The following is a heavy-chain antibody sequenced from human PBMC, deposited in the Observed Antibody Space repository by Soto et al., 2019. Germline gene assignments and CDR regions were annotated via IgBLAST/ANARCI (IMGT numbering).Heavy chain of an antibody. Sequence: EVQLLESGGGLVQPGGSLRLSCAASGFTFSSYAMSWVRQAPGKGLEWVSAISGRGGSTYYADSVKGRFTISRDNSKNPRYLQMNSLRVEDTAVYYCAKDRGNYASGDGFDIWGQGTMVTVSS. CDR1: GFTFSSYA. CDR3: AKDRGNYASGDGFDI. D-gene: IGHD1-7*01. CDR2: ISGRGGST. V-gene: IGHV3-23*01. J-gene: IGHJ3*02.